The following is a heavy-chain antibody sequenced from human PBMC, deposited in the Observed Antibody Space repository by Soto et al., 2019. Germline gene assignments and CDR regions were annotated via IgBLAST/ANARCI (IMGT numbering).Heavy chain of an antibody. CDR2: MNPGDGST. CDR3: ARSYVQIRPLDY. CDR1: GYTLTAYY. D-gene: IGHD3-10*02. Sequence: ASVKVSCKASGYTLTAYYIHWVRQAPGQGREWMGIMNPGDGSTRYAQMFQGRVTMIRDTSTSTIYMELNSLRSEDTAVYYCARSYVQIRPLDYWGQGTLVTVSS. J-gene: IGHJ4*02. V-gene: IGHV1-46*01.